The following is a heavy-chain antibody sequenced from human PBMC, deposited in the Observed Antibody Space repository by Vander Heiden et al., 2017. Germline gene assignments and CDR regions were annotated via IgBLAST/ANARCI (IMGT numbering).Heavy chain of an antibody. CDR1: GYTFTVYY. Sequence: HVQLVQSGAEVKKPGASVKVSCKASGYTFTVYYMHRLRQAPGQGLEWMGWINPNSGGTNYAQKFQGRVTMTRDTSISTAYMELSRLRSDDTAVYYCATSHVLLWFGESIAFDIWGQGTMVTVSS. CDR2: INPNSGGT. J-gene: IGHJ3*02. D-gene: IGHD3-10*01. CDR3: ATSHVLLWFGESIAFDI. V-gene: IGHV1-2*02.